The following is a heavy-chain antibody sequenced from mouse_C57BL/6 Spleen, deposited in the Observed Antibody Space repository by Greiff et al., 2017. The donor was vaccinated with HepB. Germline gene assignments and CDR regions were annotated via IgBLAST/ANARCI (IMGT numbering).Heavy chain of an antibody. CDR1: GYSITSGYY. CDR3: ARREYLYYFDY. D-gene: IGHD5-1*01. CDR2: ISYDGSN. J-gene: IGHJ2*01. Sequence: EVQLQQSGPGLVKPSQSLSLTCSVTGYSITSGYYWNWIRQFPGNKLEWMGYISYDGSNNYNPSLKNRISITRDTSKNQFFLKLNSVTTEDTATYYCARREYLYYFDYWGQGTTLTVSS. V-gene: IGHV3-6*01.